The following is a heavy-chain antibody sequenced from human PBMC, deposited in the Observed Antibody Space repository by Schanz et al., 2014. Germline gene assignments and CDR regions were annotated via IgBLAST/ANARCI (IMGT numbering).Heavy chain of an antibody. CDR3: XXXXXXARPLLPTDYYFYGTDI. J-gene: IGHJ6*02. D-gene: IGHD6-6*01. Sequence: QVQLVESGGGVVRPGRSLRLSCAASGFTFNNYGMHWVRQAPGKGLEWVAVIWYDGTDRYYADSVKGRFTISRDNSKNTLYLXXXXXRAEDTAVYYXXXXXXXARPLLPTDYYFYGTDIWGQGTTVTVSS. CDR2: IWYDGTDR. V-gene: IGHV3-33*01. CDR1: GFTFNNYG.